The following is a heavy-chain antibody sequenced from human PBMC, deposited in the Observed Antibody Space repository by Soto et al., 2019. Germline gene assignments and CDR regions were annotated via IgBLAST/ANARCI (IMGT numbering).Heavy chain of an antibody. CDR1: GGSFSGYY. V-gene: IGHV4-34*01. J-gene: IGHJ6*03. CDR2: INHSGST. CDR3: ASRMTAYYMDV. D-gene: IGHD2-8*01. Sequence: SETLSLTCAVYGGSFSGYYWSWIRQPPGKGLEWIGEINHSGSTNYNPSLKSRVTISVDTSKNQFSLKLSSVTAADTAVYYCASRMTAYYMDVWGKGTTVTVSS.